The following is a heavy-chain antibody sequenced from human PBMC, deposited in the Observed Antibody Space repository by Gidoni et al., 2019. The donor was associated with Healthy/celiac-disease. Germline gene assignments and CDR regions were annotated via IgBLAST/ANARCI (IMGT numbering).Heavy chain of an antibody. Sequence: EVQLLESGGGLVQPGVSLILSCAASGFTFSSYAMSWVRQAPGKGLVCVSAISGSGGSTYYADAVKGRFTISRDNSKNTLDLQMNSLRAEDTAVYYCAKDRRSGGAFDYWGQGTLVTVSS. CDR3: AKDRRSGGAFDY. CDR1: GFTFSSYA. CDR2: ISGSGGST. V-gene: IGHV3-23*01. J-gene: IGHJ4*02. D-gene: IGHD1-26*01.